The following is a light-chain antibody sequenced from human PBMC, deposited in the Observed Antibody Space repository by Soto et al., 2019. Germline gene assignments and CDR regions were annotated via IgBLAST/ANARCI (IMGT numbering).Light chain of an antibody. CDR2: DAS. J-gene: IGKJ5*01. CDR3: QQSYSTPRT. CDR1: QSISSW. V-gene: IGKV1-5*01. Sequence: DIHITPSPSTLAASVGDRVTITCRASQSISSWLAWYQQKPGKAPKLLIYDASRLESGVPSRFSGSGSGTEFTLTISSLQPDDFATYYCQQSYSTPRTFGQGTRLEIK.